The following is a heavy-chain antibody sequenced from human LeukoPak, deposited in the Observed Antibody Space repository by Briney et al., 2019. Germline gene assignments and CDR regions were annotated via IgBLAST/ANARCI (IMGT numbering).Heavy chain of an antibody. J-gene: IGHJ4*02. D-gene: IGHD2-2*03. CDR2: VSGSGGNT. V-gene: IGHV3-23*01. Sequence: GGSLSLSRSASGFTFSSYDMSWVRQAPEKGLEWVSTVSGSGGNTYYVDRVKGRFTISRDNSKNTVYLEMDSLTVDDTAVYYCAKDGYARGKKEVWGQGILVIVSS. CDR1: GFTFSSYD. CDR3: AKDGYARGKKEV.